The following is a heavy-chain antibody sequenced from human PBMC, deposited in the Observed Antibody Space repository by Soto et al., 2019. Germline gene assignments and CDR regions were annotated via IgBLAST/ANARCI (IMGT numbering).Heavy chain of an antibody. Sequence: TSETLSLTCAVYGGSFSDYYWSWIRQPPGKGLEWIGEINHSGSTNYNPSLKSRVTMSVDTSKNQFSLNLNSVTAADTAVYYCARGTRIVGATETWLDPWGQGTLVTVSS. J-gene: IGHJ5*02. D-gene: IGHD1-26*01. CDR3: ARGTRIVGATETWLDP. V-gene: IGHV4-34*01. CDR2: INHSGST. CDR1: GGSFSDYY.